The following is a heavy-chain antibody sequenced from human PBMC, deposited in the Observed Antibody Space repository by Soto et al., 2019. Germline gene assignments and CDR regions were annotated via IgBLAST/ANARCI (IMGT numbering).Heavy chain of an antibody. D-gene: IGHD3-10*01. V-gene: IGHV4-34*01. CDR2: ISPSGTT. Sequence: QVHLEQWGAGLLKPSETLSLSCGVSGGSFSENYWTWFRQPPGKGLEWIGEISPSGTTKYVPSLKSRVPISKDTSKNQFSLKVTSVTAADTAVYFCATSFWFGTQPEIWGQGTLVTVSS. CDR1: GGSFSENY. J-gene: IGHJ1*01. CDR3: ATSFWFGTQPEI.